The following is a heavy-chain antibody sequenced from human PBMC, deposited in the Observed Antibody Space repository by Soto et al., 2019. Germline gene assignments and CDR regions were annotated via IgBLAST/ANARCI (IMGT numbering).Heavy chain of an antibody. CDR2: IYYTGIT. V-gene: IGHV4-39*01. Sequence: QLQLQESGPGLVKPSETLSLTCGVSGGSISSSSPYWGWIRQPPGKGLQWIGNIYYTGITYFNPSLKSRVTISVDTSKKQFFLKLTSVTAAGTAVYYCATGYGSSWYDYWGQGTLVTVAS. CDR1: GGSISSSSPY. CDR3: ATGYGSSWYDY. J-gene: IGHJ4*02. D-gene: IGHD6-13*01.